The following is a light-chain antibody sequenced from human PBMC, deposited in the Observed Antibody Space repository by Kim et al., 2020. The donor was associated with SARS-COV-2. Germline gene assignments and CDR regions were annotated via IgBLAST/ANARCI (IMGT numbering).Light chain of an antibody. J-gene: IGKJ3*01. CDR1: QGISSY. CDR3: QQLNSYPLFT. V-gene: IGKV1-9*01. CDR2: AAS. Sequence: SVGDRVTITCRASQGISSYLAWYQQKPGKAPKLLIYAASTLQSGVPSRFSGRGSGTEFTLTISSLQPEDFATYYCQQLNSYPLFTFGPGTKVDIK.